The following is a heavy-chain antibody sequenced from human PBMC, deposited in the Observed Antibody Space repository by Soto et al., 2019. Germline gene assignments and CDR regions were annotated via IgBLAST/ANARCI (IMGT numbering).Heavy chain of an antibody. CDR1: GYTFTGYY. Sequence: ASVKVSCKAPGYTFTGYYMHWVRQAPGQGLEWMGWINPNSGGTNYAQKFQGWVTMTRDTSISTAYMELSRLRSDDTAVYYCARGRPRSGWYWFDPWGQGTLVTVSS. D-gene: IGHD6-19*01. CDR3: ARGRPRSGWYWFDP. V-gene: IGHV1-2*04. CDR2: INPNSGGT. J-gene: IGHJ5*02.